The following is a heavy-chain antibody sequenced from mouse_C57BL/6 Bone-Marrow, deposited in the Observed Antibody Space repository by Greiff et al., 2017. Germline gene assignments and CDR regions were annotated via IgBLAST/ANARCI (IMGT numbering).Heavy chain of an antibody. Sequence: DVKLQESGEGLVKPGGSLKLSCAASGFTFSSYAMSWVRQTPEKRLEWVAYISSGGDYIYYADTVKGRFTISRDNARNTLYLQMSSLKSEDTAMYYCTRGGYYGSSFPWFAYWGQGTLVTVSA. CDR1: GFTFSSYA. J-gene: IGHJ3*01. CDR2: ISSGGDYI. V-gene: IGHV5-9-1*02. D-gene: IGHD1-1*01. CDR3: TRGGYYGSSFPWFAY.